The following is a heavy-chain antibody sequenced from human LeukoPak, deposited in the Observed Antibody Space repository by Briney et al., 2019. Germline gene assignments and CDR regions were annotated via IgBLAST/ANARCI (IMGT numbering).Heavy chain of an antibody. CDR1: GFTFEDYA. J-gene: IGHJ4*02. Sequence: GGSLRLSCAASGFTFEDYAMHWVRQAPGKGLEWVSVISWNSGTIGYADSVKGRFTISRDNAKNSLYLQMNSLRAEDTALYYCAKDMLSWDGSPLDYWGQGTLVTVSS. V-gene: IGHV3-9*01. CDR2: ISWNSGTI. D-gene: IGHD1-26*01. CDR3: AKDMLSWDGSPLDY.